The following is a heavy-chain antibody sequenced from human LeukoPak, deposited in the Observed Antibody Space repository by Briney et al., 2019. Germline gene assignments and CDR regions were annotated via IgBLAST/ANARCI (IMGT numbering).Heavy chain of an antibody. CDR2: LYHGGST. CDR1: GYSISSAYS. Sequence: ETLSLTCNVFGYSISSAYSWGWIRQPPGKGLEWIGSLYHGGSTYYNPSLKSRVTISVDTSKNQFSLKLSSVTAADTAVYYCARDRGGGYNSPPTYWGQGTLVIVSS. D-gene: IGHD5-24*01. V-gene: IGHV4-38-2*02. J-gene: IGHJ4*02. CDR3: ARDRGGGYNSPPTY.